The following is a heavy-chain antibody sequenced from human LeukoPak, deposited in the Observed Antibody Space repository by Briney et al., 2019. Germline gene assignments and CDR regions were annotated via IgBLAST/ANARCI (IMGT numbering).Heavy chain of an antibody. CDR3: AKVSSGWHDFDY. D-gene: IGHD6-19*01. J-gene: IGHJ4*02. Sequence: PGGSLRLSCAASGFTFSSFDMHRVRQAPGKGLEWVAFIWNDGSNKYYADPVKGRFTISKDNSKNTLYLQMNSLRAEDTAVYYCAKVSSGWHDFDYWGQGTLVTVSS. CDR2: IWNDGSNK. V-gene: IGHV3-30*02. CDR1: GFTFSSFD.